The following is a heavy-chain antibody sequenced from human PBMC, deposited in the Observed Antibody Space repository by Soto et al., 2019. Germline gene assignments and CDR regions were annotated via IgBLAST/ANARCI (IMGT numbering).Heavy chain of an antibody. CDR1: GGSISSGGYY. V-gene: IGHV4-31*03. J-gene: IGHJ4*02. Sequence: QVQLQESGPGLVRPSQTLSLTCTVSGGSISSGGYYWSWIRQHPGKGLEWIGYIYYSGSTYYNPSLKSRVTISVDTSKNQFSLKLSSVTAADTAVYYCARAQQQLAPGSSIFDYWGQGTLVTVSS. D-gene: IGHD6-13*01. CDR2: IYYSGST. CDR3: ARAQQQLAPGSSIFDY.